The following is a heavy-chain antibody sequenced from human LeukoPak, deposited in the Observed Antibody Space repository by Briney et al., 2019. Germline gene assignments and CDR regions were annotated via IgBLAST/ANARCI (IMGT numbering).Heavy chain of an antibody. CDR1: GGTFSSYA. CDR3: ARDGESIAVAGNLPGYYYGMDV. D-gene: IGHD6-19*01. CDR2: IIPILGIA. Sequence: VNVCCKASGGTFSSYAISWVRQPPGQGLEWMGRIIPILGIANYAQKFQGRVTVTADKATITAYMELSSLRSEDTAVYYCARDGESIAVAGNLPGYYYGMDVWGQGTTVTDPS. V-gene: IGHV1-69*10. J-gene: IGHJ6*02.